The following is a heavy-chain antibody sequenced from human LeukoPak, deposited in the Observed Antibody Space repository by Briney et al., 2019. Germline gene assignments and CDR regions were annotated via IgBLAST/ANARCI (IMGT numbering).Heavy chain of an antibody. CDR1: GYSISSSNW. J-gene: IGHJ4*02. V-gene: IGHV4-38-2*01. CDR3: ARQQQLASYYFDY. D-gene: IGHD6-13*01. Sequence: PSETLSLTCAVSGYSISSSNWWGWIRQPPGKGLEWIGSIYYSGSTYYNPSLKSRVTISVDTSKNQFSLKLSSVTAADTAVYYCARQQQLASYYFDYWGQGTLVTVSS. CDR2: IYYSGST.